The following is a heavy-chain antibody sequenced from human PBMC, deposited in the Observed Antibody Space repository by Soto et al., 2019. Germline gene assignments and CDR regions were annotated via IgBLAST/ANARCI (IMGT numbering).Heavy chain of an antibody. CDR3: SRDWDHMDV. CDR2: VSNGGSYT. CDR1: GFTFSSYS. D-gene: IGHD1-26*01. J-gene: IGHJ6*03. Sequence: EVQLVESGGGLVQPGESLRLACAGSGFTFSSYSFNWVRQAPGKGLEWVSSVSNGGSYTYYADSVKGRFTISRDNAENSAFLQMNSLRAEDTAVYYCSRDWDHMDVWGKGTTVTVS. V-gene: IGHV3-21*01.